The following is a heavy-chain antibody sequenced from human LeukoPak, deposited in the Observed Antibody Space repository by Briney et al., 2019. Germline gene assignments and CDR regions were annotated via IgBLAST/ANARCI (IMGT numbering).Heavy chain of an antibody. D-gene: IGHD1-1*01. Sequence: GGSLRLSCAVSGLTLSNYGMSWVRQAPGKGLEWVAGISDSGGRTNYADSVKGRFTISRDNFENMVYLQMNSLRAEDTAVYYCAKKRYEDGTSSPGYLDVWGQGTTVTVSS. CDR1: GLTLSNYG. CDR3: AKKRYEDGTSSPGYLDV. J-gene: IGHJ6*02. CDR2: ISDSGGRT. V-gene: IGHV3-23*01.